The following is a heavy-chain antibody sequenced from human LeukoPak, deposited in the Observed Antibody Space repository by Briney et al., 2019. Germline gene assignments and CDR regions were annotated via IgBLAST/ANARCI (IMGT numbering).Heavy chain of an antibody. CDR2: INHSGRT. V-gene: IGHV4-34*01. D-gene: IGHD3-10*01. CDR1: GGSFSGYY. J-gene: IGHJ6*02. CDR3: AREQGITMVRGASPPHYYYGMDV. Sequence: PSETLSLTCAVSGGSFSGYYWSWIRQPPGKGLEWMGEINHSGRTTYNPALKSRGTISVDRAKNQFSLKLSSVTAADTAVYYCAREQGITMVRGASPPHYYYGMDVWGQGTTVTVSS.